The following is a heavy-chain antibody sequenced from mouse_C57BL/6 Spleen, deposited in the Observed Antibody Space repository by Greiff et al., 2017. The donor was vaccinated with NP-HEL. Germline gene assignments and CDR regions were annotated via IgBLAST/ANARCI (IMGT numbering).Heavy chain of an antibody. CDR2: IDPNSGGT. CDR1: GYTFTSYW. CDR3: ARGIPPQSYYYGSSSYAMDY. D-gene: IGHD1-1*01. J-gene: IGHJ4*01. V-gene: IGHV1-72*01. Sequence: QVQLQQPGAELVKPGASVKLSCKASGYTFTSYWMHWVKQRPGRGLEWIGRIDPNSGGTKYNEKFKGKATLTVDKPSSTAYMQLSSLTSEDSAVYYCARGIPPQSYYYGSSSYAMDYWGQGTSVTVSS.